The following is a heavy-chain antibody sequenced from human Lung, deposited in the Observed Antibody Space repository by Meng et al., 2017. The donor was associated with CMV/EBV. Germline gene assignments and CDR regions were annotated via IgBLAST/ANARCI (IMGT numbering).Heavy chain of an antibody. D-gene: IGHD6-19*01. CDR2: IRYDGSNK. CDR3: AKDGWGKATSRIDY. J-gene: IGHJ4*02. Sequence: LSLTCAASGFIFSSYGMHWVRQAPGKGLEWVAFIRYDGSNKYYADSVKGRFTISRDNSKNTLYLQMNSLRAEDTAVYYCAKDGWGKATSRIDYWGQGTLVXVSS. V-gene: IGHV3-30*02. CDR1: GFIFSSYG.